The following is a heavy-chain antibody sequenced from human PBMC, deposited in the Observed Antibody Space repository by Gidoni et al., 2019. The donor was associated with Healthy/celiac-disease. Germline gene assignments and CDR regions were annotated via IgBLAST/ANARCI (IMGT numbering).Heavy chain of an antibody. Sequence: QVQLVESGGGVVQPGRSLRLSCAAAGFTLRSYGMHWVRQAPGKGLEWVAVISYDGSNKYYADSVKGRFTISRDNFKNTLYLQMNSLRAEDTAVYYCAKPRPLNYDFWSGYFDYWGQGTLVTVSS. CDR1: GFTLRSYG. CDR3: AKPRPLNYDFWSGYFDY. J-gene: IGHJ4*02. V-gene: IGHV3-30*18. CDR2: ISYDGSNK. D-gene: IGHD3-3*01.